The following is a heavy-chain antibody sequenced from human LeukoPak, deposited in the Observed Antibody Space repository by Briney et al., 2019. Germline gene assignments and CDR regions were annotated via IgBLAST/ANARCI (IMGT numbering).Heavy chain of an antibody. V-gene: IGHV1-2*02. CDR1: GGTFSSYA. CDR3: ARVTVTTEFDY. D-gene: IGHD4-17*01. CDR2: INPSSGGT. Sequence: GASVKVSCKASGGTFSSYAISWVRQAPGQGLEWMGWINPSSGGTYYAQKFEGRVTLTRDTSISTAYMELSRLRSDDTAVYYCARVTVTTEFDYWGQGTLLTVSS. J-gene: IGHJ4*02.